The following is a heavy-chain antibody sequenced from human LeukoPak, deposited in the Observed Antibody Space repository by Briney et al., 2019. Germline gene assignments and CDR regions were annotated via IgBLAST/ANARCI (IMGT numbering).Heavy chain of an antibody. CDR3: ARDLSAAAALDY. J-gene: IGHJ4*02. D-gene: IGHD6-13*01. V-gene: IGHV3-23*01. Sequence: GGSLRLSCAASGFTFSTYGMSWVRQAPGKGLECVSTINGPGRSTYYADSVRGRFTISRDNSKNTLYLQMNSLRAEDTAVYYCARDLSAAAALDYWGQGTLVTVSS. CDR1: GFTFSTYG. CDR2: INGPGRST.